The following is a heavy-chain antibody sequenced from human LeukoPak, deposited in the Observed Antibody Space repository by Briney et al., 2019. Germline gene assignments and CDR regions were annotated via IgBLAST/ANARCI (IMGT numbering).Heavy chain of an antibody. V-gene: IGHV3-7*03. D-gene: IGHD3-10*01. CDR1: GFTFSSYW. CDR3: ARLHSAVYYGDAFDI. CDR2: IKEDGSEK. J-gene: IGHJ3*02. Sequence: GGSLRLSCAVSGFTFSSYWMTWVRQAPGKGLEWVAKIKEDGSEKYYVDSVKGRFSVSRDNVKNSLFLQMNSLRVEDTAAYYCARLHSAVYYGDAFDIWGQGTMVTVSS.